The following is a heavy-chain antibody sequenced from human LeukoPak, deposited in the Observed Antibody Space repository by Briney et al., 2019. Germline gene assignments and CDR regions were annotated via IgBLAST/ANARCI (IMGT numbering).Heavy chain of an antibody. CDR1: GFSFSTYS. Sequence: GGSLRLSCAASGFSFSTYSMNWVRQAPGKGLQWVSYISSGSSAIYYTDSVKGRFTITRDDAKNSVYLQMNSLRTENTAVYYCGTGDPRFDYWGQGILVTVSS. V-gene: IGHV3-48*01. CDR2: ISSGSSAI. CDR3: GTGDPRFDY. J-gene: IGHJ4*02. D-gene: IGHD7-27*01.